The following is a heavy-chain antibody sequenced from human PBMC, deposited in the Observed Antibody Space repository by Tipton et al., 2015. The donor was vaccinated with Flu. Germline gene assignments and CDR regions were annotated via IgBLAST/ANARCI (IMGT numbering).Heavy chain of an antibody. J-gene: IGHJ5*01. CDR3: AKAPRIYEAWFDS. CDR2: IIPLFHSA. V-gene: IGHV1-69*01. Sequence: QLVQSGAEVKKPGSSVRVSCRASGGSIFTNYAISWVRQAPGLGLEWMGGIIPLFHSAKYAQKFQGRLTITAEESSKTVYMDLSSLRSDDTAIYFCAKAPRIYEAWFDSWGQGTLVTVSS. CDR1: GGSIFTNYA. D-gene: IGHD2-21*01.